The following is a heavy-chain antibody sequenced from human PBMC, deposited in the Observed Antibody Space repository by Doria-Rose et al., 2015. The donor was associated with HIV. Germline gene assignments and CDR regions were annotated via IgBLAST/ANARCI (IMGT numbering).Heavy chain of an antibody. CDR1: GFTFTNYA. V-gene: IGHV3-30-3*01. Sequence: QVQLQESGGGVVQPGRSLRLSCAASGFTFTNYAMHWVRQAPGKGLEWVAVISFDGNNQYYADSVKGRFTISRXNSKNTLYLXMNSXRPEDTXLYYXARVGSTXMVVFXYYXXMDVWGQXSTVTVS. D-gene: IGHD3-10*01. J-gene: IGHJ6*02. CDR2: ISFDGNNQ. CDR3: ARVGSTXMVVFXYYXXMDV.